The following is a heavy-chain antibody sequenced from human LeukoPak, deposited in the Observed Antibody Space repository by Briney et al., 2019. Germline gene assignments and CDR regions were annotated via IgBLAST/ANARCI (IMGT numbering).Heavy chain of an antibody. J-gene: IGHJ6*02. CDR3: ARGIVATSTNYYYYYGMDV. CDR2: IYYSGST. V-gene: IGHV4-30-4*01. CDR1: GGSISSGDYY. Sequence: SETLSLTCTVSGGSISSGDYYWSWIRQPPGKGLEWIGYIYYSGSTYYNPSLKSRVTISIDTSKNQFSLKLSSVTAADTAVYYCARGIVATSTNYYYYYGMDVWGQGTTVTVSS. D-gene: IGHD5-12*01.